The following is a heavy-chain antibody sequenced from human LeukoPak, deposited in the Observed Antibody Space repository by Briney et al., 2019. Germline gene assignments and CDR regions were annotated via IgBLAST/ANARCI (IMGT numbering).Heavy chain of an antibody. CDR3: AGGSSTTWGYYYYYYMDV. CDR1: GGSISSHY. D-gene: IGHD2-2*01. J-gene: IGHJ6*03. CDR2: IYYSGST. V-gene: IGHV4-59*11. Sequence: SETLSLTCTVSGGSISSHYWSWIRQPPGKGLEWIGYIYYSGSTNSHPSLKSRVTISVDTSKNQFSLKLSSVTAADTAVYYCAGGSSTTWGYYYYYYMDVWGKGTTVIVSS.